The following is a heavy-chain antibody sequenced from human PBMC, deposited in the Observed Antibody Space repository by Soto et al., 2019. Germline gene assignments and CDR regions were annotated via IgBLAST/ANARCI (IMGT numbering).Heavy chain of an antibody. V-gene: IGHV4-39*02. CDR3: ATQEVGGTYVYTFDP. Sequence: SETLSVRCTVVEGSIGSSSYYCGLIRQPPGKGLEWIGSIYCSGSTYYNPSLKSRVTISVDTSKNHFSLKLSSVTAADTAVYYCATQEVGGTYVYTFDPWGQGTLVTVSS. CDR2: IYCSGST. D-gene: IGHD1-26*01. CDR1: EGSIGSSSYY. J-gene: IGHJ5*02.